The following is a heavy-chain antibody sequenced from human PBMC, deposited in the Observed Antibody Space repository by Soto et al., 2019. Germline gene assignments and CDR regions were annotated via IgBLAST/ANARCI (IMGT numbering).Heavy chain of an antibody. CDR1: GGSISSSSYY. Sequence: QLQLQESGPGLVKPSETLSLTCTVSGGSISSSSYYWGWIRQPPGKGLEWIGSIYYSGSTYYNPSLKSRVTISVDTSKNQFSLKLSSVTAADTAVYYCARRLCYDSSGFEGGGMDVWGQGTTVTVSS. CDR2: IYYSGST. J-gene: IGHJ6*02. CDR3: ARRLCYDSSGFEGGGMDV. V-gene: IGHV4-39*01. D-gene: IGHD3-22*01.